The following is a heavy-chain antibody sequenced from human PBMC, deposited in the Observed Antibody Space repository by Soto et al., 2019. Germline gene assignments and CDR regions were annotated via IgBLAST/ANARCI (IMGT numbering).Heavy chain of an antibody. CDR2: ISYDGTKI. V-gene: IGHV3-30-3*01. CDR3: AKGKTSGWYYFDY. D-gene: IGHD6-19*01. Sequence: PGGSLRLSCTASGFTFSIYAMHWVRQAPGKGLEWVAIISYDGTKIDYAGSVKGRFTISRDNSKNTLYLQMNSLRAEDTAIYYCAKGKTSGWYYFDYWGQGALVTVSS. CDR1: GFTFSIYA. J-gene: IGHJ4*02.